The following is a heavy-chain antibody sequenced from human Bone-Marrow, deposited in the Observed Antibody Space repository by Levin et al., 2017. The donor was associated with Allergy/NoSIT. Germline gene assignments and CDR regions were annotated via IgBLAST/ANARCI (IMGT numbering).Heavy chain of an antibody. D-gene: IGHD5-18*01. CDR1: GFTFSPYT. J-gene: IGHJ4*02. V-gene: IGHV3-21*01. CDR3: ARVSTGIVTAAFCDC. CDR2: ISSSSTYI. Sequence: PGGSLRLSCVASGFTFSPYTMNWVRQAPGKGLEWVSSISSSSTYIYYRDSVKGRFTISRDNAKNSLYLQMNSLRAEDTAVYYCARVSTGIVTAAFCDCWGQGTLVTVSS.